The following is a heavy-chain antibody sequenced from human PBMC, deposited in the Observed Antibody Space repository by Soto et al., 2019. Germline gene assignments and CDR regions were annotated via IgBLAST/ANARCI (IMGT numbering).Heavy chain of an antibody. J-gene: IGHJ3*01. CDR2: ISSSGSTI. Sequence: GGSLRLSCAASGFTFSSYEMNWVRQAPGKGLEWVSYISSSGSTIYYADSVKGRFTISRDNAKNSLYLQMNSLRAEDTAVYYCARDTNIAVAALSAWGQGTMVTVSS. D-gene: IGHD6-19*01. CDR3: ARDTNIAVAALSA. V-gene: IGHV3-48*03. CDR1: GFTFSSYE.